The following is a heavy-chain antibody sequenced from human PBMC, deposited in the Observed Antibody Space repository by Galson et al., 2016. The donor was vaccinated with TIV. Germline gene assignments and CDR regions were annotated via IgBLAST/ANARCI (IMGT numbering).Heavy chain of an antibody. V-gene: IGHV1-69*02. D-gene: IGHD3-3*01. Sequence: SGKVSCKASGGTFSTYTINWVRQAPGQGLQWLGRIIPVLGMTNYAQRLQGRVTITADRSTSTAYMELSSLRSDDTAVYYCARGDTGRHYEAYFDSWDQGTVVTVSS. CDR2: IIPVLGMT. CDR1: GGTFSTYT. J-gene: IGHJ4*02. CDR3: ARGDTGRHYEAYFDS.